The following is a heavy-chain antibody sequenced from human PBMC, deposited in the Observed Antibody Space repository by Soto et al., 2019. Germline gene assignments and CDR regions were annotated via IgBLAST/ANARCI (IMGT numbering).Heavy chain of an antibody. Sequence: QLQLQESGPGLVKPSETLSLTCTVSGGSISSSSYYWGWIRQPPGKGLEWIGSIYYSGSTYYNPSLKSRVTISVDTSKNQFSLKLSSVTAADTAVYYCLGSHGYFDWLLPRGGPFDYWGQGTLVTVSS. J-gene: IGHJ4*02. CDR1: GGSISSSSYY. CDR3: LGSHGYFDWLLPRGGPFDY. D-gene: IGHD3-9*01. V-gene: IGHV4-39*01. CDR2: IYYSGST.